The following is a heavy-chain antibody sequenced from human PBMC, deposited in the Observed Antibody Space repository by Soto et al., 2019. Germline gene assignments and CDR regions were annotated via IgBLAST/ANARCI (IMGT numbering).Heavy chain of an antibody. CDR3: TTGNITMVRGVSAY. V-gene: IGHV3-15*01. D-gene: IGHD3-10*01. CDR1: GFTFSNAW. Sequence: GGSLRLSCATSGFTFSNAWMSWVRQAPGKGLQWVGRIKRKSDGGTTDYDAPVKGRFTISRDDSKNTLYLQMNSLKTEDTAVYYCTTGNITMVRGVSAYWGQGTLVTVSS. J-gene: IGHJ4*02. CDR2: IKRKSDGGTT.